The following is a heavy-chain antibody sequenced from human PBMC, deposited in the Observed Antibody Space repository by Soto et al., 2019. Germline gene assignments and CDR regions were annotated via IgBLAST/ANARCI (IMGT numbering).Heavy chain of an antibody. J-gene: IGHJ3*02. V-gene: IGHV4-59*01. CDR3: AREGTGIDAFDI. CDR1: GGSISSYY. Sequence: QMQLQESGPGLVKPSETLSLTCSVSGGSISSYYWSWIRQSPGNGLEWIAYVYYNGNTNYNPSLRSPAXXXLXXSNKQVSLKLTSVTAADTAVYYCAREGTGIDAFDIWGQGTMVTVSS. CDR2: VYYNGNT.